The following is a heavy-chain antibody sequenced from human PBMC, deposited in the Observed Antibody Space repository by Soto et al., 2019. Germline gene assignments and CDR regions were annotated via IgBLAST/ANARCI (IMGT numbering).Heavy chain of an antibody. D-gene: IGHD5-18*01. Sequence: PSETLSLTCAVYGGSFSGYYWSWIRQPPGKGLEWIGEINHSGSTNYNPSLKSRVTISVDTSKNQFSLKLSSVTAADTAVYYCARGHRLFTHTAMARFDYWGQGTLVTVSS. CDR1: GGSFSGYY. CDR3: ARGHRLFTHTAMARFDY. CDR2: INHSGST. V-gene: IGHV4-34*01. J-gene: IGHJ4*02.